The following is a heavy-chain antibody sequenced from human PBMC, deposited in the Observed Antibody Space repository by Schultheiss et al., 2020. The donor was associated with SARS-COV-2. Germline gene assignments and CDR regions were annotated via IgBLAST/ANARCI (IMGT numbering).Heavy chain of an antibody. J-gene: IGHJ6*02. CDR2: ISSSSSYI. CDR3: ARDKKWEGGMDV. CDR1: GFTFSSYS. Sequence: GGSLRLSCAASGFTFSSYSMNWVRQAPGKGLEWVSSISSSSSYIYYADSVKGRFTISRDNAKNSLYLQMNSLRAEDTAVYYCARDKKWEGGMDVWGQGTTVTVSS. V-gene: IGHV3-21*04. D-gene: IGHD1-26*01.